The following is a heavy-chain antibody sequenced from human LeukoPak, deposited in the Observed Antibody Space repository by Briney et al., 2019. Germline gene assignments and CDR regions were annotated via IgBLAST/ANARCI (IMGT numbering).Heavy chain of an antibody. D-gene: IGHD1-26*01. CDR2: ITPRRGGT. Sequence: GASVKVSCKAFGYSLTNYYVHWVRQAPGQGLEWMGWITPRRGGTNYAQKFQGRVTMTRDTSINTAYMELSSLRFDDTAIYYCAREERESGGMDVWGQGTTVTVSS. CDR3: AREERESGGMDV. V-gene: IGHV1-2*02. J-gene: IGHJ6*02. CDR1: GYSLTNYY.